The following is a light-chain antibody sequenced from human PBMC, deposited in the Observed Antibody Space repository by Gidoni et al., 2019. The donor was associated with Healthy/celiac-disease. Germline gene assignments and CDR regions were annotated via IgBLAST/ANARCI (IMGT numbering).Light chain of an antibody. CDR1: QGISNY. V-gene: IGKV1-27*01. CDR3: QKYNRAPIT. Sequence: DIKMTQSPSSLSASVGDRVTITCRASQGISNYLAWYQQKPERVPKLLIYAASTLQSGVPSRFSGSGSWTDFTLTISSLQPEDVATYYCQKYNRAPITFGGGTKVEIK. CDR2: AAS. J-gene: IGKJ4*01.